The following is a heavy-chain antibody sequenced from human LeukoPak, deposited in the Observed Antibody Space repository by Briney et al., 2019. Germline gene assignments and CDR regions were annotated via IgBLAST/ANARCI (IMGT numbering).Heavy chain of an antibody. V-gene: IGHV1-46*01. CDR2: INPSGGST. J-gene: IGHJ4*02. Sequence: ASVKVSCKASGYTFTSYYMHWVRQAPGQGLEWMGIINPSGGSTSYAQKFQGRVTMTRDMSTSTVYMELSSLRSEDTAVYYCARSTVTNKSFDYWGQGTLVTVSS. CDR3: ARSTVTNKSFDY. CDR1: GYTFTSYY. D-gene: IGHD4-17*01.